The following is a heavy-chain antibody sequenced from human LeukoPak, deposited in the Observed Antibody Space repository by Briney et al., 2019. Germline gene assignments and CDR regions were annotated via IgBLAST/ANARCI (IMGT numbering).Heavy chain of an antibody. V-gene: IGHV1-18*01. D-gene: IGHD3-16*02. J-gene: IGHJ4*02. CDR3: AKHGAGYTNPYYFDY. CDR2: ISAYNGNT. Sequence: ASVTVSCKASGYTFTTYGISWVRQAPGQGLEWMGWISAYNGNTNYAQKLQDRVTMSTDTSTRTAYMDLRSLRFDDTAVYYCAKHGAGYTNPYYFDYWGQGTLVTVSS. CDR1: GYTFTTYG.